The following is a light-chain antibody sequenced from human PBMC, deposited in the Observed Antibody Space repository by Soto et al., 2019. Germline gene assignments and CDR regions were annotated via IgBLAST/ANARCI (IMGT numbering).Light chain of an antibody. CDR1: QGVSSY. Sequence: EIVLTQSPATLSLSPGERATLSCRASQGVSSYLAWYQQKPGQAPRLLIYDASNRATGIPARFSGSGPGTDFTLTISSLEPEDFALYYCQQCSNWLITFGQGTRLEIK. CDR3: QQCSNWLIT. J-gene: IGKJ5*01. V-gene: IGKV3D-11*01. CDR2: DAS.